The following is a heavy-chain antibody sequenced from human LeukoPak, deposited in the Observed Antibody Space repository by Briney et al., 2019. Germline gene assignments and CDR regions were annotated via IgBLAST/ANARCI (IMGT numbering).Heavy chain of an antibody. J-gene: IGHJ4*02. CDR1: GFTFSTYA. CDR3: AKDRRSSTVVVTANFDY. V-gene: IGHV3-23*01. CDR2: IGGSGGIT. Sequence: GGSLRLSCAASGFTFSTYAMTWARQAPGKGLEWVSSIGGSGGITYYADSVKGRFTISRDNSNNTLYLQMNSLRAEDTAVYYCAKDRRSSTVVVTANFDYWGQGTLVTVSS. D-gene: IGHD2-21*02.